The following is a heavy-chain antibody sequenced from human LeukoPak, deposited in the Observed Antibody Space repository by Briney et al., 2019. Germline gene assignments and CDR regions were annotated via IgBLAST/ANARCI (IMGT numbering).Heavy chain of an antibody. CDR2: IYYSGST. D-gene: IGHD5-24*01. Sequence: SETLSLTCTVSGGSISSYYWSWIRQPPGKGLEWIGYIYYSGSTNYNPSLKSRVTISVDTSKNQFSLKLSSVTAADTAVYYCARDIASLFGYNSWGFFDYWGQGTLVTVSS. V-gene: IGHV4-59*01. CDR3: ARDIASLFGYNSWGFFDY. CDR1: GGSISSYY. J-gene: IGHJ4*02.